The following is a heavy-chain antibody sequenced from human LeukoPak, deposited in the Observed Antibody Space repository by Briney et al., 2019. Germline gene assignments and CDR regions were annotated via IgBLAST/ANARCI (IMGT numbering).Heavy chain of an antibody. CDR1: GYTFTGYY. Sequence: ASVEVSCKASGYTFTGYYMHWVRQAPGQGLEWMGWINPNSGGTNYAQKFQGRVTMPRAPSISPAYMELSRLRSDDPAVYYCARAALEDIVVVPADYWGQGTLVTVSS. CDR3: ARAALEDIVVVPADY. CDR2: INPNSGGT. D-gene: IGHD2-2*01. V-gene: IGHV1-2*02. J-gene: IGHJ4*02.